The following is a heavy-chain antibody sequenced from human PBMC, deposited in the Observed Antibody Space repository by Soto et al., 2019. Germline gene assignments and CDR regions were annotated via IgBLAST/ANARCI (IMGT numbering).Heavy chain of an antibody. CDR2: INSDGSRT. CDR3: ASVDVGYYYMDV. D-gene: IGHD5-12*01. CDR1: GFTFSKYW. Sequence: EVQLVESGGGLVQPGGSLRLSCAASGFTFSKYWMHWVRQAPGKGMVWVSRINSDGSRTNYADSVKGRFTISSDNAKDTLYLQMNSLRVEDTAVYGCASVDVGYYYMDVWAKCDTVTVS. J-gene: IGHJ6*03. V-gene: IGHV3-74*01.